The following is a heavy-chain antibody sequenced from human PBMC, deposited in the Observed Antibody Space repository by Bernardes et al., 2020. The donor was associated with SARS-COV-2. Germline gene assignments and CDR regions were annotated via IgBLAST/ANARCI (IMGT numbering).Heavy chain of an antibody. CDR1: GYTLTELS. V-gene: IGHV1-24*01. Sequence: ASMKVSCKVSGYTLTELSMHWVRQAPGKGLEWMGGFDPEDGETIYAQKFQGRVTMTEDTSTDTAYMELSSLRSEDTAVYYCATGGWLRFGIDYWGQGTLVTVSS. D-gene: IGHD5-12*01. J-gene: IGHJ4*02. CDR2: FDPEDGET. CDR3: ATGGWLRFGIDY.